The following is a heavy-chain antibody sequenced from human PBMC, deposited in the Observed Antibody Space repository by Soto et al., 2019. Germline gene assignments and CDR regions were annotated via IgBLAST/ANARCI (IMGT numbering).Heavy chain of an antibody. D-gene: IGHD5-12*01. V-gene: IGHV4-31*03. CDR1: GGSISSGGYY. CDR3: ARVKAPRDGYNWDVTEYFDY. Sequence: QVQLQESGPGLVKPSQTLSLTCTVSGGSISSGGYYWSWIRQHPGKGLEWIGYIYYSGSTYYNPSLMSRVTISVDTSKNQFSLKLSSVTAADTAVYYCARVKAPRDGYNWDVTEYFDYWGQGTLVTVSS. CDR2: IYYSGST. J-gene: IGHJ4*02.